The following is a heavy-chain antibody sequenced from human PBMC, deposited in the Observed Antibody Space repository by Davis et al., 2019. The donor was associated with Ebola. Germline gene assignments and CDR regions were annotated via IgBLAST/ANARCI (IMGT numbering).Heavy chain of an antibody. V-gene: IGHV3-21*01. CDR2: ISSSSSYI. J-gene: IGHJ3*02. CDR3: ARGGYYDSSGYSHEAFDI. D-gene: IGHD3-22*01. CDR1: GFTFSSYS. Sequence: GESLKISCAASGFTFSSYSMNWVRQAPGKGLEWVSSISSSSSYIYYADSVKGRFTISRDNAKNSLYLQMNSLRAEDTAVYHCARGGYYDSSGYSHEAFDIWGQGTKVTVSS.